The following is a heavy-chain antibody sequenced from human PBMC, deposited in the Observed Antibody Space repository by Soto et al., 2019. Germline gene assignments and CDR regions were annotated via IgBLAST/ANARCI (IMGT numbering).Heavy chain of an antibody. V-gene: IGHV4-34*01. Sequence: QGELQQWGAGLLKPSETLSLTCAVYGGSFSGYYWSWIRQPPGKGLEWIGEINHSGSTNYNPSLKSRVTISVDTSKNQFSLKLSSVTAADTAVYYCASCGVGAADDAFHIWGQGTMVTVSS. J-gene: IGHJ3*02. CDR2: INHSGST. D-gene: IGHD1-26*01. CDR3: ASCGVGAADDAFHI. CDR1: GGSFSGYY.